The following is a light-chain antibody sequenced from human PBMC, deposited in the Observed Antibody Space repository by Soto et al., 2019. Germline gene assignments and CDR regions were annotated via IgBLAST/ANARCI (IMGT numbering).Light chain of an antibody. CDR2: GAS. J-gene: IGKJ1*01. Sequence: EIVLTQSPSTLSLSPGERAPLSCRASQSVSSSYLAWYQQKPGQAPRLLIYGASSRATGIPDRFSGSGSGTDFTLTISRLEPEDFAVYYCQQYGSSPWTFGQGTKVAIK. V-gene: IGKV3-20*01. CDR1: QSVSSSY. CDR3: QQYGSSPWT.